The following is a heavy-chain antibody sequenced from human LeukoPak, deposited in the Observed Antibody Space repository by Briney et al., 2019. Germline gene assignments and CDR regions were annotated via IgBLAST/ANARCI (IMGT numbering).Heavy chain of an antibody. CDR2: GYYSGST. CDR3: ARAGLGSYYGRYYFDY. D-gene: IGHD1-26*01. Sequence: SETLSLTCTVSGGSISSSTYYWGWIRQPPGKGLEWIGSGYYSGSTYYNPSLRSRVTISVDTPKNQFPLILISVTAADAAVYYCARAGLGSYYGRYYFDYWGQGTLVTVSS. CDR1: GGSISSSTYY. J-gene: IGHJ4*02. V-gene: IGHV4-39*01.